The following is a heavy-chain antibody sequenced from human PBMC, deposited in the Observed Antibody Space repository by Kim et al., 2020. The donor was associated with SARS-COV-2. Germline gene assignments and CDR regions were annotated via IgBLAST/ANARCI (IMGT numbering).Heavy chain of an antibody. J-gene: IGHJ3*01. D-gene: IGHD3-16*01. Sequence: GGSLRLSCAASGFTFGDYGMYWVRLAPGKGLEWVAGISWNRYSTGYADSVKGRFTISRDNAKNFLYLQMNSLRDEDTALYYCATRNDYHGGSFD. CDR3: ATRNDYHGGSFD. CDR2: ISWNRYST. CDR1: GFTFGDYG. V-gene: IGHV3-9*01.